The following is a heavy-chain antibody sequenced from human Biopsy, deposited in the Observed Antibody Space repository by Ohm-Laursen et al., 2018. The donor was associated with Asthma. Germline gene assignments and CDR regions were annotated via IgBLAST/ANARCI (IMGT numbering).Heavy chain of an antibody. Sequence: ASVTASCKTSGYTFNSAGITWVRQAPGQGLEWMGWISVYNGNTKVAQKLQDRVTMITDTSTSSAYMELRSLRSDDTAVYFCARAVDYSHYYGIDVWGQGTTVTVS. J-gene: IGHJ6*02. D-gene: IGHD3-10*01. CDR1: GYTFNSAG. CDR3: ARAVDYSHYYGIDV. V-gene: IGHV1-18*01. CDR2: ISVYNGNT.